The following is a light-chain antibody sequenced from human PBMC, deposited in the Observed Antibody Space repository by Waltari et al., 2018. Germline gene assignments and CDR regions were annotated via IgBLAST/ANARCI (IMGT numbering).Light chain of an antibody. CDR2: AAS. Sequence: AIQMTQSPSSLSASVGDRVTITCRASQDIRIDLAWYQQKPGKAPNLLIYAASTLQSGVPLRFSASGSGTDFTLTISSLRPEDSATYYCRQDYNYPRTFGQGTKVEIK. V-gene: IGKV1-6*01. J-gene: IGKJ1*01. CDR1: QDIRID. CDR3: RQDYNYPRT.